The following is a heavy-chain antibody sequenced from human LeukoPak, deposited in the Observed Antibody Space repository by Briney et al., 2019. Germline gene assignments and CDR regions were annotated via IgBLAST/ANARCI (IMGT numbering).Heavy chain of an antibody. CDR1: GFTFSSYG. J-gene: IGHJ4*02. V-gene: IGHV3-33*01. D-gene: IGHD6-19*01. CDR2: IWYDGSNK. Sequence: GGSLRLSCAASGFTFSSYGMHWVRQAPGKGLEWVAVIWYDGSNKYYADSVKGRFTISRDNSKNTLYLQMNSLRAEDTAVYYCARDRVRGGFASGWTPYYFDYWGQGTLVTVSS. CDR3: ARDRVRGGFASGWTPYYFDY.